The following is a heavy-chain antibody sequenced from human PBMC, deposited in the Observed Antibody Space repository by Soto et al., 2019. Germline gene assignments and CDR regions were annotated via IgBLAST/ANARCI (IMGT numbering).Heavy chain of an antibody. V-gene: IGHV3-23*01. D-gene: IGHD1-26*01. CDR1: GFTFSSYA. CDR2: SSGSGGSK. J-gene: IGHJ5*02. Sequence: EEQLLESGGGLVQPGGSLRLTCAASGFTFSSYAMSWVRQAPGKGLEWVASMTASSGSGGSKFYADSVKGRFTISRDSSAHTLYLQMNSLRAEDTALYYCAKSRWELLTWGQGTLVTVSS. CDR3: AKSRWELLT.